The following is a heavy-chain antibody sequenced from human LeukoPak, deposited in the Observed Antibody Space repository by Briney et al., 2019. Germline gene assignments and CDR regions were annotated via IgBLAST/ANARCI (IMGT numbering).Heavy chain of an antibody. D-gene: IGHD3-10*01. V-gene: IGHV3-7*04. CDR3: AKDKFGSGSHLRYFDS. CDR2: IKGDGSVE. CDR1: GFDFSNSW. Sequence: GGSLTLSCAASGFDFSNSWMNWVRQAPERGLEWVDNIKGDGSVESYVDSVRGRFTISRDNGKHSLFRHMTRLRAEDTAVYFCAKDKFGSGSHLRYFDSWGQGTLVTVSS. J-gene: IGHJ4*02.